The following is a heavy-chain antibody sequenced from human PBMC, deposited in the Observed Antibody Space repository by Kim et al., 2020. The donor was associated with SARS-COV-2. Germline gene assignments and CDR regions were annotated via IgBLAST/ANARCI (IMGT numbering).Heavy chain of an antibody. CDR3: AYHSSGWYNY. J-gene: IGHJ4*02. CDR1: GGSFSGYY. V-gene: IGHV4-34*01. D-gene: IGHD6-19*01. Sequence: SETLSLTCAVYGGSFSGYYWSWIRQPPGKGLEWIGEINHSGSTNYNPSLKSRVTISVDTSKNQFSLKLSSVTAADTAVYYCAYHSSGWYNYWGQGTLVT. CDR2: INHSGST.